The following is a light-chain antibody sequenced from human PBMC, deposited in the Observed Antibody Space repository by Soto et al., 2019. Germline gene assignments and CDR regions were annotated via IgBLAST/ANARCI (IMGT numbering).Light chain of an antibody. CDR2: GAS. J-gene: IGKJ1*01. CDR3: QQLGSLWT. CDR1: HSVNSAF. V-gene: IGKV3-20*01. Sequence: EVVLTQSPGTLSLSPGERATLSCRASHSVNSAFLAWYQQIPGQAPRLLIYGASNRAIGIPDRFSGGGSGTDSPLIISMLADEDFAVYCCQQLGSLWTFGQGTKVEV.